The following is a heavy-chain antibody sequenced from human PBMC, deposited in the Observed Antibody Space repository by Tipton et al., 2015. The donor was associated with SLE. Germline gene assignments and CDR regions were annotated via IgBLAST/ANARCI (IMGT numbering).Heavy chain of an antibody. V-gene: IGHV3-23*03. Sequence: SLRLSCAASGFIFSSYAMNWVRQAPGKGLEWVSVIYSGGSTFYADSVKGRFTISRDTSKKTLYLQMNSLRAEDTAVYYCARTPGIAVAGTPDYFDYWGQGTLVTVSS. CDR2: IYSGGST. CDR3: ARTPGIAVAGTPDYFDY. D-gene: IGHD6-19*01. CDR1: GFIFSSYA. J-gene: IGHJ4*02.